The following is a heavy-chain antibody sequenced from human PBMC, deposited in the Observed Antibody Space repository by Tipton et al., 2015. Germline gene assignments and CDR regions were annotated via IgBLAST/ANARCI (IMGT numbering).Heavy chain of an antibody. CDR2: IYYSEIT. D-gene: IGHD2-21*02. CDR1: GGSVSSGSYY. CDR3: AGGDLWDGDY. J-gene: IGHJ4*02. Sequence: TLSLTCTVSGGSVSSGSYYWSWIRQPPGKGLEWIAYIYYSEITNYNPSLKSRVNISIDTSKKQFSLRLTSVTAADTAIYYCAGGDLWDGDYWGQGTLVTVSS. V-gene: IGHV4-61*01.